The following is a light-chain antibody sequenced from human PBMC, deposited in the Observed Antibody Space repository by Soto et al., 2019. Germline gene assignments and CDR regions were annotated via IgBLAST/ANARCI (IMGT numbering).Light chain of an antibody. CDR3: QQYGSSPPFT. Sequence: EIVLTQSPGTLSLSPGERATLSCRASQSVSSNYLAWYQQKPGQAPRVLIYGASSRATGIPDRFSGSGSGTDFTLTISRLEPEDFAGYYCQQYGSSPPFTFGQGTRLEIK. J-gene: IGKJ5*01. CDR2: GAS. V-gene: IGKV3-20*01. CDR1: QSVSSNY.